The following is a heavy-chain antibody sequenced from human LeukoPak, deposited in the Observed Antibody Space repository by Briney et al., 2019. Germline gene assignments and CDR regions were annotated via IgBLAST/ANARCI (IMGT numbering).Heavy chain of an antibody. J-gene: IGHJ4*02. CDR2: ISWNSGFI. V-gene: IGHV3-9*03. CDR3: AKSPGSSSSYFDY. Sequence: GGSLRLSCAASGFTFDDYAMNWVRQAPGKGLEWVSGISWNSGFIGYADSVKGRFTISRDNAKNSLYLQMNSLRAEDMALYYCAKSPGSSSSYFDYWGQGTLVTVSS. CDR1: GFTFDDYA. D-gene: IGHD6-6*01.